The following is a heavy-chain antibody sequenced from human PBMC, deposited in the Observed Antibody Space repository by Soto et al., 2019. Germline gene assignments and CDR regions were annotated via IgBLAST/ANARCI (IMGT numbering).Heavy chain of an antibody. V-gene: IGHV2-5*02. J-gene: IGHJ3*01. CDR2: IYWDGEK. CDR1: GFSLSTSGVG. Sequence: QITLKESGPALVKPTQTLTLTCTFSGFSLSTSGVGVGWIRQPPGKALEWLALIYWDGEKRYSPSQKSRLAITTDTSKTQVVLTMTNLHPVDTATYYCAHFIVVPPSDVFDVWGQGTMVAVSS. D-gene: IGHD2-2*01. CDR3: AHFIVVPPSDVFDV.